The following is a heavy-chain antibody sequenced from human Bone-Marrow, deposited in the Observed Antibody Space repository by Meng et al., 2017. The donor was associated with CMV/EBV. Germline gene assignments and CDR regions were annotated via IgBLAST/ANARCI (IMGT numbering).Heavy chain of an antibody. V-gene: IGHV3-53*01. CDR3: ARGMEGASVSIADS. CDR1: GFTFSSYG. D-gene: IGHD1-26*01. J-gene: IGHJ4*02. Sequence: GESLKISCAASGFTFSSYGMHWVRQAPGKGLEWVSVIYSGGSTYYADSVKGRFTISRDNSKNTLYLQMNSLRAEDTALYYCARGMEGASVSIADSWGQGVRVTVSS. CDR2: IYSGGST.